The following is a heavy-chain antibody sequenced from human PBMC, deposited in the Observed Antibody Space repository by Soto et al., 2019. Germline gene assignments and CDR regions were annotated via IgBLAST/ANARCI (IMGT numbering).Heavy chain of an antibody. D-gene: IGHD6-13*01. V-gene: IGHV3-21*01. J-gene: IGHJ6*02. CDR3: AGSGSSWYRDYYYGMDV. CDR2: ISSGSSYI. CDR1: GFTFSSYS. Sequence: PGGSLRLSCAASGFTFSSYSMNWVRQAPGKWLEWVSSISSGSSYIYYADSVKGRFTISRDNAKNSLYLQMNSLRAEDTAVYYCAGSGSSWYRDYYYGMDVWGQGXTVTVCS.